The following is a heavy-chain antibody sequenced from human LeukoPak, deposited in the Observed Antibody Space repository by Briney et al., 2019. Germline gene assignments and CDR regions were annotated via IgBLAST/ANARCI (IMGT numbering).Heavy chain of an antibody. CDR3: ARRNFDYFDS. V-gene: IGHV1-8*01. CDR1: GYTFSNYD. J-gene: IGHJ4*02. Sequence: ASVKVSCNTSGYTFSNYDINWVRQATGQGLEWRGWMNPNSGNTGYAQKFQGRVTMTRNTSISTASMELSSLRSDDTAVYYCARRNFDYFDSWGQGTLVTVSS. CDR2: MNPNSGNT. D-gene: IGHD1-7*01.